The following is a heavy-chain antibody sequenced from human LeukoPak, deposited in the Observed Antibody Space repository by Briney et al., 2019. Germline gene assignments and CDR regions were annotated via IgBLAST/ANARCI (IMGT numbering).Heavy chain of an antibody. CDR3: ARGFLEWLLSNDAFDI. J-gene: IGHJ3*02. CDR1: GGSFSGYY. Sequence: TETLSLTCAVYGGSFSGYYWSWIRQPPGKGLEWIGEINHSGSTNYNRSLKSRVTISVDTSKNQFSLKLSSVTAAGTAVYYCARGFLEWLLSNDAFDIWGQGTMVTVSS. D-gene: IGHD3-3*01. V-gene: IGHV4-34*01. CDR2: INHSGST.